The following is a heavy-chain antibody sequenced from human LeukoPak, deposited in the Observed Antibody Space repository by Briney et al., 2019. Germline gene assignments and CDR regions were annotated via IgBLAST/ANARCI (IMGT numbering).Heavy chain of an antibody. J-gene: IGHJ4*02. CDR3: ARGAVEDYYDSSGYLFGY. V-gene: IGHV3-74*01. CDR2: INSDGSST. Sequence: PGGSLTLSCAASGFTLSSYWMHWVRQAPGKGLVWVSRINSDGSSTSYADSVKGRFTISRDNAKNTLYLQMNSLRAEDTAVYYCARGAVEDYYDSSGYLFGYWGQGTLVTVSS. CDR1: GFTLSSYW. D-gene: IGHD3-22*01.